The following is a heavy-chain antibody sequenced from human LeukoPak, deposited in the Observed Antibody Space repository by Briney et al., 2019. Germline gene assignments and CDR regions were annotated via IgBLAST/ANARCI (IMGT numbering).Heavy chain of an antibody. CDR3: ARDGCSWPTEGWFDP. CDR1: GGSISSSSYY. Sequence: PSETLSLSCAVSGGSISSSSYYWGWIRQPPGKGLEWIGSIYYSGSTYYNPSLKSRVTISVDTSKNQFSLKLSSVTAADTAVYYCARDGCSWPTEGWFDPWGQGTLVTVSS. D-gene: IGHD6-13*01. V-gene: IGHV4-39*07. CDR2: IYYSGST. J-gene: IGHJ5*02.